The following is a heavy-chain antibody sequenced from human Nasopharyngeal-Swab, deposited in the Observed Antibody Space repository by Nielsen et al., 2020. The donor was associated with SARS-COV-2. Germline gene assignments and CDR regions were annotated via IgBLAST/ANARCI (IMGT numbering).Heavy chain of an antibody. CDR3: ARVVINQAVSDAFDF. Sequence: CTVSGGSISSDTYFWSWIRQRPGKGLEWLGYIHYTGKTYYKPSLESRLTISLDTSRNQFSLMLLSVTAADTAVYYCARVVINQAVSDAFDFWVQGTMVTVSS. V-gene: IGHV4-31*02. D-gene: IGHD3-22*01. J-gene: IGHJ3*01. CDR2: IHYTGKT. CDR1: GGSISSDTYF.